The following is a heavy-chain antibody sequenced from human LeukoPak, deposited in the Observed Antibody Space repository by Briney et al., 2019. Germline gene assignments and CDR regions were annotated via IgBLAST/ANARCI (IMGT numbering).Heavy chain of an antibody. Sequence: GGSLRLSCAPSGFTFSNYAMHWVRQAPGKGLEWVAVIWYDGSKKYYADSVRGRFTISRDNSKNTLHLQMNSPRAEDTAVYYCARGTDSSWYLFNYWGQGTLVTVSS. CDR1: GFTFSNYA. V-gene: IGHV3-33*01. D-gene: IGHD6-13*01. CDR3: ARGTDSSWYLFNY. J-gene: IGHJ4*02. CDR2: IWYDGSKK.